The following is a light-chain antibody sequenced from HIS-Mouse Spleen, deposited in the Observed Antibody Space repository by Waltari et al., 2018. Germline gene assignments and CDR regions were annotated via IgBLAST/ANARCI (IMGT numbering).Light chain of an antibody. V-gene: IGKV3-11*01. Sequence: EIVLTQSPATLSLSPGERATLSCRARQSVSSYFAWYQQKPGQSPRLLIYDASNRATGIPARFSGSGSGTDFTLTISSLEPEDFAVYYCQQRSNWPPYTFGGGTKVEIK. J-gene: IGKJ4*02. CDR2: DAS. CDR3: QQRSNWPPYT. CDR1: QSVSSY.